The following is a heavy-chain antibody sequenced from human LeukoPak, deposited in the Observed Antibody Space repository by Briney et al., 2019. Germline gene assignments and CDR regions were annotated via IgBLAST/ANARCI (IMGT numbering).Heavy chain of an antibody. J-gene: IGHJ4*02. D-gene: IGHD5-12*01. V-gene: IGHV4-34*01. CDR1: GGSFSGYY. CDR3: ARGQGYSGYDSQEYFDY. CDR2: INHSGST. Sequence: KPSETLSLTCAVYGGSFSGYYWSWIRQPPGKGLEWIGEINHSGSTNYNPSLKSRVTISVDTSKNQFSLKLSSVTAADTAVYYCARGQGYSGYDSQEYFDYWGQGTLVTVSS.